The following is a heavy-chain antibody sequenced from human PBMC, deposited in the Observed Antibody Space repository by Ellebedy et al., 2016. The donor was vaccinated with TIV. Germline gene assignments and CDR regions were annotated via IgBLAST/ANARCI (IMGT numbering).Heavy chain of an antibody. CDR2: AGNKASSYTT. J-gene: IGHJ4*02. V-gene: IGHV3-72*01. CDR1: GFTFSDHY. Sequence: GESLKISCAASGFTFSDHYMDWVRQAPGKGLEWVGRAGNKASSYTTQYAASVKGRFTISRDDSQNSLYLQMNSLKTEDTAVYYCVRVFGYWGQGTLVTVSS. CDR3: VRVFGY.